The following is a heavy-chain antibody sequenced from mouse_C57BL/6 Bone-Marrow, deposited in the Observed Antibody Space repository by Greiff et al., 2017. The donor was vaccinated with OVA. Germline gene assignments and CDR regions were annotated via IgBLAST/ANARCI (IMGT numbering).Heavy chain of an antibody. CDR2: INPSNGGT. CDR1: GYTFTSYW. Sequence: QVQLQQPGTELVKPGASVKLSCKASGYTFTSYWMHWVKQRPGQGLEWIGNINPSNGGTNYNEKFKSKATLTVEKSSSTAYMQLSSLTSEDSAVYSGASIVPGGNCLAYWGQGTLVTVSA. V-gene: IGHV1-53*01. CDR3: ASIVPGGNCLAY. J-gene: IGHJ3*01. D-gene: IGHD2-1*01.